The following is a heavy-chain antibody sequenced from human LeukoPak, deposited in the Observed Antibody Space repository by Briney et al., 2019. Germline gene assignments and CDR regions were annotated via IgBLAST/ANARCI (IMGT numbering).Heavy chain of an antibody. D-gene: IGHD6-19*01. CDR2: IYPGDSDI. CDR1: GYSFTSQW. Sequence: GESLKISCKGSGYSFTSQWIGWVRQMPGKGLEWMGIIYPGDSDIRYSPSFQGQVTISADKSINAVYLQWSSLRASDTAMYYCARRTSGWSIDYWGQGTLVTVSS. J-gene: IGHJ4*02. V-gene: IGHV5-51*01. CDR3: ARRTSGWSIDY.